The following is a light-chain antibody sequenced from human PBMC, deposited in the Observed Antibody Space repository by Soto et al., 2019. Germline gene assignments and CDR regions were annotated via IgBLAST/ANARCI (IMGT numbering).Light chain of an antibody. CDR2: GAS. V-gene: IGKV3-20*01. CDR3: QQYHSSPRT. CDR1: QSISSY. Sequence: EIVLTQSPGTLSLSPGERATLSCRASQSISSYLAWYQQKPGQAPRLFIYGASIRATGIPDRFSGSGSGTDFTLTISRLEPEDFAVYYCQQYHSSPRTFGQGTKV. J-gene: IGKJ1*01.